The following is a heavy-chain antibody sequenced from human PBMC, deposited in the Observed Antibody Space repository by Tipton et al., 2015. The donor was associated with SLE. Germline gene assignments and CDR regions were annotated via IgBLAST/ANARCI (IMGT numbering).Heavy chain of an antibody. CDR2: IYYSGSA. CDR3: AREARPYYYYYYMDV. Sequence: TLSLTCTVSGGSISSSSYYWGWIRQPPGKGLEWIGSIYYSGSAYYNPSLKSRVTISVDTPKNQFSLKLSSVTAADTAVYYCAREARPYYYYYYMDVWGKGTTVTVSS. J-gene: IGHJ6*03. CDR1: GGSISSSSYY. V-gene: IGHV4-39*07.